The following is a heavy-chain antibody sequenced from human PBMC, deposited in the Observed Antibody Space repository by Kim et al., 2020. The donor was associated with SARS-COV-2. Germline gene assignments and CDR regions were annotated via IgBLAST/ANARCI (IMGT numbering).Heavy chain of an antibody. CDR3: GKGMYGFDP. D-gene: IGHD2-8*01. CDR2: LYLGDSKT. V-gene: IGHV5-51*01. CDR1: GYSFGSYW. J-gene: IGHJ5*02. Sequence: GESLKISCKGSGYSFGSYWIGWVRQVPGKGLEWMGILYLGDSKTGYNPSFEGQLTMPADTSSTPPNLQWIGLSASATGWYSCGKGMYGFDPGGRGT.